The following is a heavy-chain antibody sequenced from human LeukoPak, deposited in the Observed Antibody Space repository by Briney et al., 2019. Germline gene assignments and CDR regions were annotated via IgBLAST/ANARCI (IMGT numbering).Heavy chain of an antibody. Sequence: ASVNVSCKVSGYTLTELSMHWVRQAPGKGLEWMGGFDPEDGEAIYAQKFQGRVTMTEDTSTDTAYMELSSLRSEDTAVYYCARGLESSGWYGMDVWGQGTTIIVSS. CDR1: GYTLTELS. V-gene: IGHV1-24*01. J-gene: IGHJ6*02. CDR2: FDPEDGEA. D-gene: IGHD6-19*01. CDR3: ARGLESSGWYGMDV.